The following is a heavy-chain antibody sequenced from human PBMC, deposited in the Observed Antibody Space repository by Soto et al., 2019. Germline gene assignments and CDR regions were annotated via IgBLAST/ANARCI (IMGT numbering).Heavy chain of an antibody. Sequence: QVRLQEWGPGLVKPSQTLSLKCSVSGGSITTGGRYWSWIRQLPGKGLEWIGDIYYSGSNYYNASLKSRVTISVEVAKNQFSLKLSSVTAADTAVYYCAQALVFTGGDGFDIWGQGRLVTVSS. CDR2: IYYSGSN. D-gene: IGHD1-1*01. CDR1: GGSITTGGRY. CDR3: AQALVFTGGDGFDI. J-gene: IGHJ3*02. V-gene: IGHV4-31*02.